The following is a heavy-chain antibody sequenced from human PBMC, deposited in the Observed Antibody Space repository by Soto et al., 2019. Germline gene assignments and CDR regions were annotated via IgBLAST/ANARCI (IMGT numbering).Heavy chain of an antibody. CDR1: GFTFDDYA. CDR3: AKAATVTLDYYYYGMDV. J-gene: IGHJ6*02. V-gene: IGHV3-9*01. D-gene: IGHD4-4*01. CDR2: ISWNSGSI. Sequence: PGGSLRLSCAASGFTFDDYAMHWVRQAPGKGLEWVSGISWNSGSIGYADSVKGRFTISRDNAKNSLYLQMNSLRAEDTALYYCAKAATVTLDYYYYGMDVWGQGTTVTVS.